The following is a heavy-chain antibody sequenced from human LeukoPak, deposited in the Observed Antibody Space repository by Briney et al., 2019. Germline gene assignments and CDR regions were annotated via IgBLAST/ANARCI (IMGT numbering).Heavy chain of an antibody. J-gene: IGHJ4*02. V-gene: IGHV1-3*01. CDR1: GYTFTSYA. CDR2: INAGNGNT. Sequence: ASVKVSCTASGYTFTSYAMHWVRQAPGQRLEWMGWINAGNGNTKYSQKFQGRVTITRDTSASTAYMELSSLRSEDTAVYYCARVRIAAAGPSPFGFDYWGQGTLVTVSS. D-gene: IGHD6-13*01. CDR3: ARVRIAAAGPSPFGFDY.